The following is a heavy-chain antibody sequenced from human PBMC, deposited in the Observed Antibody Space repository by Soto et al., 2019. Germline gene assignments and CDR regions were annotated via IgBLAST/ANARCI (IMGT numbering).Heavy chain of an antibody. Sequence: ASVKVSCKASGYTFTSYGISWVRQAPGQGLEWMGWISAYNGNTNYAQKIQGRVTMTTDTSTSTAYMELRSLRSDDTAVYYCARVVGPYDFWSGYLYYYYGMDVWGQGTTVTVSS. J-gene: IGHJ6*02. V-gene: IGHV1-18*01. CDR1: GYTFTSYG. D-gene: IGHD3-3*01. CDR3: ARVVGPYDFWSGYLYYYYGMDV. CDR2: ISAYNGNT.